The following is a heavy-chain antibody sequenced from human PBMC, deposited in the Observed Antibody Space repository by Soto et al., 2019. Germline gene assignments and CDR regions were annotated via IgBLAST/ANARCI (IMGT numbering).Heavy chain of an antibody. CDR2: IIPIFGTA. V-gene: IGHV1-69*01. D-gene: IGHD4-17*01. CDR3: AGVYGEYEVGNFDY. J-gene: IGHJ4*02. Sequence: QVQLVQSGAEVKKPGSSVKVSCKASGGTFSSYAISWVRQAPGQGLEWMGGIIPIFGTANYAQKFQGRVTITADESTSTAYMELRSLRSEETAVYYCAGVYGEYEVGNFDYWGQGTLVTVSS. CDR1: GGTFSSYA.